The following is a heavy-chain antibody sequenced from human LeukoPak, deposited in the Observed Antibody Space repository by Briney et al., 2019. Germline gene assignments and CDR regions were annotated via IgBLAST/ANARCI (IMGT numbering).Heavy chain of an antibody. CDR2: INPSGGST. CDR3: AAEWELLSFQH. Sequence: ASVKVSCKASGYTFTSYYMHWVRQAPGQGLEWMGIINPSGGSTSYARKFQGRVTMTRDTSTSTVYMELSSLRSEDTAVYYCAAEWELLSFQHWGQGTLVTVSS. CDR1: GYTFTSYY. V-gene: IGHV1-46*01. J-gene: IGHJ1*01. D-gene: IGHD1-26*01.